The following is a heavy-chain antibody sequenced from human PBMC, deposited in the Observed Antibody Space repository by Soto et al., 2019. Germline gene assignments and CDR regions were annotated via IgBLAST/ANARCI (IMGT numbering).Heavy chain of an antibody. Sequence: PVKVSRKAFGVTFSSPAVQWDRQARGQRLEWIGWIVVGSGNTNYAQKFQERVTITRDMSTSTAYMELSSLRSEDTAVYYCAAGPNQGGYYYGMDVWGQGTTVTVSS. CDR2: IVVGSGNT. CDR3: AAGPNQGGYYYGMDV. D-gene: IGHD1-26*01. V-gene: IGHV1-58*01. J-gene: IGHJ6*02. CDR1: GVTFSSPA.